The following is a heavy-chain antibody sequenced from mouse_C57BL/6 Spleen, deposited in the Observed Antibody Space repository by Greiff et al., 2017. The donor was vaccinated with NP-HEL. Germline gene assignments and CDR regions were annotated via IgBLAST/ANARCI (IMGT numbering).Heavy chain of an antibody. V-gene: IGHV1-52*01. D-gene: IGHD3-2*02. J-gene: IGHJ4*01. CDR3: ARRSSGPAMDC. CDR2: IDPSDSET. Sequence: QVQLQQPGAELVRPGSSVKLSCKASGYTFTSYWMHWVKQRPIQGLEWIGNIDPSDSETHYNQKFKDKATLTVDKSSSTAYMQLSSLTSEDSAVYYGARRSSGPAMDCWGQGTSVTVAS. CDR1: GYTFTSYW.